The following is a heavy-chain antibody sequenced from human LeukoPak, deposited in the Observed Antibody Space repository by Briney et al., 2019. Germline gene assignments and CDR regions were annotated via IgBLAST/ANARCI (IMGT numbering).Heavy chain of an antibody. CDR3: ARGADCGGDCYSLGAYYYYGMDV. CDR1: GFTFSSYS. V-gene: IGHV3-21*01. Sequence: PGGSLRLSCAASGFTFSSYSMNWVRQAPGKGLEWVSSISSSYIYIYYADSVKGRFTISRDNAKNSLYLQMNSQRAEDTAVYYCARGADCGGDCYSLGAYYYYGMDVWGQGTTVTVSS. D-gene: IGHD2-21*02. J-gene: IGHJ6*02. CDR2: ISSSYIYI.